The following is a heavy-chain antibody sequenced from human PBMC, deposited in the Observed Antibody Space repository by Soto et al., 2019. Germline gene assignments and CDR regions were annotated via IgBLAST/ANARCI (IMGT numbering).Heavy chain of an antibody. V-gene: IGHV3-23*01. CDR3: AKDHYYDSRAPDY. J-gene: IGHJ4*02. CDR1: GFTFSTYA. CDR2: VSGGGGTT. Sequence: GGSLRLSCAASGFTFSTYAMNWVRQAPGKGLEWVSSVSGGGGTTHYADFVMGRFTISRDNSKNTLFLQMNSLRAEDTAVYYCAKDHYYDSRAPDYWGQGTLVTV. D-gene: IGHD3-22*01.